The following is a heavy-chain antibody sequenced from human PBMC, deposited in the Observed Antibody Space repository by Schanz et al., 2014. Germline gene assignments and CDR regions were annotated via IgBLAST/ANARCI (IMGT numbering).Heavy chain of an antibody. CDR3: ARDRLECGAECYSVEVFEI. CDR2: IIPSLGLA. CDR1: GYTFISYF. Sequence: QVQLVQSGAEVKKPGSSVKVSCKASGYTFISYFIHWVRQAPGQGLEWMGRIIPSLGLAKYEQKFQDKVTITADTSTTTAYMELSGLRAEDTAVYYCARDRLECGAECYSVEVFEIWGQGTLVIVSS. D-gene: IGHD2-21*01. V-gene: IGHV1-69*04. J-gene: IGHJ4*02.